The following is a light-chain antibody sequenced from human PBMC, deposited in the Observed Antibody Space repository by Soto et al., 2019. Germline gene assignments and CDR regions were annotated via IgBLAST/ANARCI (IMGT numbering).Light chain of an antibody. CDR3: QQYGSSPT. CDR1: QTVSNSY. V-gene: IGKV3-20*01. CDR2: GAS. Sequence: EIVLTQSPGTLSLSPGETATLSCRASQTVSNSYLAWYQQKPGQAPRLLIYGASSRSAGIPARFSGSGSGTDFTLTISRLEPEDCAVYSCQQYGSSPTFGQGTKLEIK. J-gene: IGKJ2*01.